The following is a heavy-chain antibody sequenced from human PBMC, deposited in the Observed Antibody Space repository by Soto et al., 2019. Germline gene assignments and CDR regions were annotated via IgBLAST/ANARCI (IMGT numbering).Heavy chain of an antibody. D-gene: IGHD1-26*01. Sequence: SCIRQAPGKGLEWVSVIYNDGTTYYADSVKGRFTISRDNSKNTVYLQMKSLRAEDTALYYCTRDGPLGGRYFDYWGQGTLVTVSS. CDR2: IYNDGTT. V-gene: IGHV3-66*01. J-gene: IGHJ4*02. CDR3: TRDGPLGGRYFDY.